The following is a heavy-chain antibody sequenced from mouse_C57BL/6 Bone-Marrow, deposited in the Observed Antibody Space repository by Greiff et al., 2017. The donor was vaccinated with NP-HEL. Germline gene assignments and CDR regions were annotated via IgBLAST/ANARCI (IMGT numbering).Heavy chain of an antibody. J-gene: IGHJ3*01. CDR2: IDPENGDT. D-gene: IGHD2-12*01. Sequence: VQLQQSGAELVRPGASVKLSCTASGFNIKDDYMHWVKQRPDQGLEWIGWIDPENGDTEYASKFQGKATITADTSSNTAYLQLSSLTSEDTAVYYCTVYVWFAYWGQGTLVTVSA. V-gene: IGHV14-4*01. CDR1: GFNIKDDY. CDR3: TVYVWFAY.